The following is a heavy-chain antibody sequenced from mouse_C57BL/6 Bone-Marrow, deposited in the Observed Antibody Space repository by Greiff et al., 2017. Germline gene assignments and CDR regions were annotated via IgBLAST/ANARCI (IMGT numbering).Heavy chain of an antibody. V-gene: IGHV1-7*01. J-gene: IGHJ2*01. D-gene: IGHD6-5*01. CDR1: GYTFTSYW. Sequence: QVQLQQSGAELAKPGASVKLSCKASGYTFTSYWMHWVKQRPGQGLEWIGYINPSSGYTKYNQKFKDKATLTADKSSRTAYMQLSSLTYEDSAVYYCARSYACRLDYWGQGTTLTVSS. CDR3: ARSYACRLDY. CDR2: INPSSGYT.